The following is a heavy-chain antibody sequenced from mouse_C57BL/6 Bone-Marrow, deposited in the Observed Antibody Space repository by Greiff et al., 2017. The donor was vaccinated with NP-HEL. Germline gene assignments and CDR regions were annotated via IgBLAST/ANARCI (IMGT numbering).Heavy chain of an antibody. V-gene: IGHV5-9*01. Sequence: EVQLQQSGGGLVKPGGSLKLSCAASGFTFSSYTMSWVRQTPEKRLAWVATISGGSGNTYYPASVKGRFTISRDNAKNTLYLQMSRLVSEDTAWYYCARHHYYYGSSLYYFDYWGQGTTLTVSS. CDR1: GFTFSSYT. D-gene: IGHD1-1*01. J-gene: IGHJ2*01. CDR2: ISGGSGNT. CDR3: ARHHYYYGSSLYYFDY.